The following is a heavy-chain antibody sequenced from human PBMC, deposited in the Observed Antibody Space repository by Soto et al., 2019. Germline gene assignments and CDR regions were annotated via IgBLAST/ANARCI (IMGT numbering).Heavy chain of an antibody. J-gene: IGHJ5*02. D-gene: IGHD2-8*01. CDR1: GYTFTGYY. V-gene: IGHV1-2*02. CDR3: ARDIVLMVYAMPYNWFDP. Sequence: ASVKVSCKASGYTFTGYYMHWVRQAPGQGLEWMGWINPNSGGTNYAQKFQGRVTMTRDTSISTAYMELSRLRSDDTAVDYCARDIVLMVYAMPYNWFDPWGQGTLVTASS. CDR2: INPNSGGT.